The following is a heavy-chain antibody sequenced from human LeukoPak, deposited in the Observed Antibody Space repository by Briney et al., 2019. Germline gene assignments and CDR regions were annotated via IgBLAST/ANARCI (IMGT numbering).Heavy chain of an antibody. V-gene: IGHV1-69*13. CDR1: GGTFSSHG. CDR3: ASGSHFDTSGYPYWFFDL. Sequence: GASVKVSCKASGGTFSSHGFSWVRQAPGQGLEWMGEIIPVFGTSSNAQKFQGRATITADESTNTVYMELKSLRSEDTAIYYCASGSHFDTSGYPYWFFDLWGRGTLVTVSS. CDR2: IIPVFGTS. J-gene: IGHJ2*01. D-gene: IGHD3-22*01.